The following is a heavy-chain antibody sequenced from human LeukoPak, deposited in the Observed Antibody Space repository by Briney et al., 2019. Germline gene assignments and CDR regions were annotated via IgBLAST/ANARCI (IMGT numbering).Heavy chain of an antibody. J-gene: IGHJ6*03. CDR3: ARLPGSGSYSRYYYYYMDV. CDR1: GGSFSGYY. V-gene: IGHV4-34*01. Sequence: SETLSLTCAVYGGSFSGYYWSWIRQPPGKGLEWIGEINHSGSTNYNPSLKGRVTISVDTSKNQFSLKLSSVTAADTAVYYCARLPGSGSYSRYYYYYMDVWGKGTTVTISS. D-gene: IGHD3-10*01. CDR2: INHSGST.